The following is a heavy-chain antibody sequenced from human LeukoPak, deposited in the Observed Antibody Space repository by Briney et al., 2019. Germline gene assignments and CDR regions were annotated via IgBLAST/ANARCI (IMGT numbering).Heavy chain of an antibody. CDR2: IYYSGST. D-gene: IGHD6-13*01. CDR3: ARDRVAAASLDY. Sequence: SETLSLTCTVSGGSVSSGSYYWSWIRQPPGKGLEWIGYIYYSGSTNYNPSLKSRGTILVDTSKNQFSLKLSSVTAADTAVYYCARDRVAAASLDYWGQGTLVTVSS. CDR1: GGSVSSGSYY. J-gene: IGHJ4*02. V-gene: IGHV4-61*01.